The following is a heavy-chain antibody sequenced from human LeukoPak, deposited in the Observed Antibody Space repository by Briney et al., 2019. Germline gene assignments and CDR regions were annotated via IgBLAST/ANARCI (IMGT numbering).Heavy chain of an antibody. V-gene: IGHV1-2*04. CDR1: GYTFTGYY. J-gene: IGHJ3*02. Sequence: ASVKVSCKASGYTFTGYYMHWVRQAPGQGLEWMGWINPNSGGTNYVQKFQGWVTMTRDTSISTAYMELSRLRSDDTAVYYCARPSFSDAFDIWGQGTMVTVSS. CDR2: INPNSGGT. CDR3: ARPSFSDAFDI.